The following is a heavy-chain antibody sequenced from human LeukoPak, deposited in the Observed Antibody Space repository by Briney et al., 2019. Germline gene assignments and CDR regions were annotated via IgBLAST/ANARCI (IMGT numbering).Heavy chain of an antibody. Sequence: GVSLTLSCVLSGCTLNMYYMQWVRQAPGRGVVWVSRINVDGRDTSYADSVRSRFTMSRDNAKNTLYIQMNSLRAEDTAVYYCTRDMATAVLDYWGEGALVTVSS. V-gene: IGHV3-74*01. CDR1: GCTLNMYY. D-gene: IGHD5-24*01. CDR3: TRDMATAVLDY. J-gene: IGHJ4*02. CDR2: INVDGRDT.